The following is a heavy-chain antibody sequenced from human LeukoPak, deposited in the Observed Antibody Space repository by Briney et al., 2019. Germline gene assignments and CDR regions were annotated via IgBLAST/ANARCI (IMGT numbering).Heavy chain of an antibody. V-gene: IGHV1-46*01. CDR2: ISPSGGST. J-gene: IGHJ3*02. CDR1: GYTFTSNY. D-gene: IGHD2-15*01. Sequence: ASVKVSCKAFGYTFTSNYMHWVRQALGQGLEWMGVISPSGGSTTYAQKFQGRVTLTRDMSTSTDYLELSSLRSEDTAVYYCAREARYCSGGSCSVPHAFDIWGQGTMVTVSS. CDR3: AREARYCSGGSCSVPHAFDI.